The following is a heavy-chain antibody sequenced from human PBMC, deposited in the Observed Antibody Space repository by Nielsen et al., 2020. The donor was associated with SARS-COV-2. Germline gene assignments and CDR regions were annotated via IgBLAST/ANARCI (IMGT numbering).Heavy chain of an antibody. V-gene: IGHV4-4*02. CDR1: GGSISSSNW. Sequence: SETLSLTCAVPGGSISSSNWWSWVRQPPGKGLEWIGEIYHSGSTNYNPSLKSRVTISVDKSKNQFSLKLSSVTAADTAVYYCATSWGTDNWFDPWGQGTLVTVSS. CDR3: ATSWGTDNWFDP. J-gene: IGHJ5*02. CDR2: IYHSGST. D-gene: IGHD3-16*01.